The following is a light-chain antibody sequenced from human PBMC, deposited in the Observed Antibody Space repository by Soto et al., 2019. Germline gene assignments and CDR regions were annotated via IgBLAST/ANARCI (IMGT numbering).Light chain of an antibody. J-gene: IGLJ1*01. CDR2: EVS. V-gene: IGLV2-14*01. Sequence: QSALTQPASMSGSPGQSITISCTGTSSDIGTYNYVSWYQQHPGKVPKLMIYEVSNRPSGVSNRFSGSKSGNAASLTISGLQAEDEADYFCKSYAGSNTYVFGSGTKLTVL. CDR1: SSDIGTYNY. CDR3: KSYAGSNTYV.